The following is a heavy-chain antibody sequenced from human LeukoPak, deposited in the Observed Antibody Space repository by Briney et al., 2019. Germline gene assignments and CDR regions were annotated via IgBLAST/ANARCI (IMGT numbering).Heavy chain of an antibody. J-gene: IGHJ6*02. Sequence: PSETLSLTCTVSGGSIGSYYWSWIRQPPGKALEWIGYMYDTGSTNYNPSLKSRVTISEDTSKNQFSLRLSSVTAADTAVYYCASARRRAPFDWQMLYYYGMDVWGQGTTVTVSS. CDR1: GGSIGSYY. CDR3: ASARRRAPFDWQMLYYYGMDV. V-gene: IGHV4-59*08. CDR2: MYDTGST. D-gene: IGHD3-9*01.